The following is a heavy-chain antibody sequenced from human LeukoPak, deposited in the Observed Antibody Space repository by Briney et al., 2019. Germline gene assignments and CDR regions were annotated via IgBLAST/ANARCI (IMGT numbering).Heavy chain of an antibody. Sequence: SETLSLTCTVSGGSISSSSYYWGWIRQPPGKGLEWIGSIYYSGSTYYNPSLKSRVTISVDTSKNQFSLKLSSVTAADTAVYYCASLKSGSYGIPSGEFDYWGQGTLVTVSS. J-gene: IGHJ4*02. D-gene: IGHD1-26*01. V-gene: IGHV4-39*07. CDR2: IYYSGST. CDR3: ASLKSGSYGIPSGEFDY. CDR1: GGSISSSSYY.